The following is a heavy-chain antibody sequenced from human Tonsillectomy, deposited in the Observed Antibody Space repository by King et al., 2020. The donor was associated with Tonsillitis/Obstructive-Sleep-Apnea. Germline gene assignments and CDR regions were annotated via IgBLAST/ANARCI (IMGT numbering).Heavy chain of an antibody. V-gene: IGHV1-69*01. Sequence: QLVQSGAEVKKPGSSVKVSCKASGGTFSSYAISWVRQAPGQGLEWMGGIIPIFGTANYAQKFQGRVTITADESTSTAYMELSSLRSEDTAVYYCAREGLHCSSTSCYYYYMDFWGKGTTVTVSS. CDR2: IIPIFGTA. J-gene: IGHJ6*03. CDR1: GGTFSSYA. CDR3: AREGLHCSSTSCYYYYMDF. D-gene: IGHD2-2*01.